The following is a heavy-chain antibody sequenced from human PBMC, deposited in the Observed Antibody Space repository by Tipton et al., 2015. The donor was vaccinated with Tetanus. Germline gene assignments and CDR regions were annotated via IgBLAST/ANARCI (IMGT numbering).Heavy chain of an antibody. CDR3: ARDRGDYIYYGMDV. CDR2: IDPNSGGT. D-gene: IGHD3-22*01. Sequence: QLVQSGAEMEKPGASVKVSCKASGYTFTGYYMYWVRQAPGQRLEWMGWIDPNSGGTVYAQKFQGRVTMTRDTSISTAYMELSSLRSDDTAVYYCARDRGDYIYYGMDVWGPGTTVTVS. CDR1: GYTFTGYY. V-gene: IGHV1-2*02. J-gene: IGHJ6*02.